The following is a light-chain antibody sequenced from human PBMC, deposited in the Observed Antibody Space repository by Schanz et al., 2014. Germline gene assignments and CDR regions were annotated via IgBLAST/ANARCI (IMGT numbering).Light chain of an antibody. CDR1: SSDVGGYKY. Sequence: QSVLTQPPSASGSPGQSVTISCTGTSSDVGGYKYVSWYQQHPGKAPKLMIYEVSRRPSGVPDRFSGSKSGNTASLTVSGLQAEDEAHYYCCSYVGHSTVLFGGGTKLTVL. CDR3: CSYVGHSTVL. J-gene: IGLJ2*01. CDR2: EVS. V-gene: IGLV2-8*01.